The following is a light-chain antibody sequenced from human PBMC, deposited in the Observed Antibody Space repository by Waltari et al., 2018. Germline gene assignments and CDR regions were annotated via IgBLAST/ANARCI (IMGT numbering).Light chain of an antibody. CDR2: EAS. Sequence: AFRMTQSPSSLSASTGDRVTITCRASQYISNYLAWFQQRPGKAPKLLIYEASTLQRGVPSRFSGSGSRTDFTLTITSLQSDDFATYYCQQYFNYPRTFGQGTRVEIE. V-gene: IGKV1-8*01. CDR1: QYISNY. CDR3: QQYFNYPRT. J-gene: IGKJ1*01.